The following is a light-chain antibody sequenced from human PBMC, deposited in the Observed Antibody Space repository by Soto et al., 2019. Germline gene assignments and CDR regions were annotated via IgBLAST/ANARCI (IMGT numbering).Light chain of an antibody. CDR1: QNINNW. CDR2: KAS. V-gene: IGKV1-5*03. J-gene: IGKJ5*01. CDR3: QQYNIWPIT. Sequence: DIQMTQSPSTLSASVGDRVTITCRASQNINNWLAWYQQKPGKAPNLLIYKASTLKSGVPSRFSGSGSGTDFTLTISSLQSEDFAVYHCQQYNIWPITFGQGTRLEIK.